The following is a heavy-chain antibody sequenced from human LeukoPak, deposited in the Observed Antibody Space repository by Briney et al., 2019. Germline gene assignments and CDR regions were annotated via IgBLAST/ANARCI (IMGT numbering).Heavy chain of an antibody. CDR2: INWKTGNG. D-gene: IGHD5-24*01. CDR3: TRRTARWQFDL. Sequence: GGSLRLSCAVSGFNFDDYAMHWVRQAPGRGLEWVSGINWKTGNGIYADSVKGRFTVSRDNAKNSLYLQMSSLRAEDTALYYCTRRTARWQFDLWGRGTLLTVSS. J-gene: IGHJ2*01. V-gene: IGHV3-9*01. CDR1: GFNFDDYA.